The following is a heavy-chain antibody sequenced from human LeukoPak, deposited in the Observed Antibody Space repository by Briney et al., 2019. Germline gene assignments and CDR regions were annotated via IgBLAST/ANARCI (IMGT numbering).Heavy chain of an antibody. CDR2: IYNSGST. CDR1: GGSITSFY. D-gene: IGHD2-2*02. V-gene: IGHV4-59*01. J-gene: IGHJ4*02. CDR3: ARERPLGYCGSTTCYRGGDYFDY. Sequence: PSETLSLTCTVSGGSITSFYWNWIRQPPGKGLEWIGYIYNSGSTNYNPSLKSRVTMSVDTSKNQFSLRLSSVTAADTAVYFCARERPLGYCGSTTCYRGGDYFDYWGQGTLVTVSS.